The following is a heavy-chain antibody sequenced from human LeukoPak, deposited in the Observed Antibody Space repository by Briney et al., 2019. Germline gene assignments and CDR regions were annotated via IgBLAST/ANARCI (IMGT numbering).Heavy chain of an antibody. J-gene: IGHJ4*02. Sequence: SETLSLTCTVSGGSITNYYWSWIRQPPGKGLEWIGSIYYSGSTYYNPSLKSRVTISVDTSKNQFSLKLSSVTAADTAVYYCARHSRSGVGATMFDYWGQGTLVTVSS. CDR2: IYYSGST. D-gene: IGHD1-26*01. CDR3: ARHSRSGVGATMFDY. CDR1: GGSITNYY. V-gene: IGHV4-39*01.